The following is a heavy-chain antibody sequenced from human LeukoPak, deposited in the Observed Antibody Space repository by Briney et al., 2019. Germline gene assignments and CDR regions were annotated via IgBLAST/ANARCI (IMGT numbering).Heavy chain of an antibody. V-gene: IGHV1-46*01. CDR2: IYSRDGST. Sequence: ASVKVSCKAPGYTFTSNYIHWVRQAPGQGLEWMGMIYSRDGSTSYAQKFQGRVTVTRDTSTSTVHMELSGLRSEDTAVYYCARDQEGFDYWGQGTLVTVSS. CDR1: GYTFTSNY. J-gene: IGHJ4*02. CDR3: ARDQEGFDY.